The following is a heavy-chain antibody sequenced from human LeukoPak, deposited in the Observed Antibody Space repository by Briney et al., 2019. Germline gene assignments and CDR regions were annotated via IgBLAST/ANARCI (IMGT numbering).Heavy chain of an antibody. CDR3: ARDSSPYCGDDCYFDAFDL. CDR1: GFTFSSFA. J-gene: IGHJ3*01. V-gene: IGHV3-7*03. CDR2: INRDGSKN. D-gene: IGHD2-21*02. Sequence: GRSLRLSCAASGFTFSSFAMHWVRQAPGKGLEWVANINRDGSKNHFVDSVKGRLTISRDNAKNFLYLQMNSLRAEDTAVYFCARDSSPYCGDDCYFDAFDLRGQGTMVTVSS.